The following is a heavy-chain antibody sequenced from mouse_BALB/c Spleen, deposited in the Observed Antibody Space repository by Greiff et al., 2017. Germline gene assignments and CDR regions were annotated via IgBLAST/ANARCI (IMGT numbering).Heavy chain of an antibody. Sequence: VQLQQSGPELVKPGVSVKISCKGSGYTFTDYAMHWVKRSHAKSLEWIGVISTYYGDASYNQKFKGKATMTVDKSSSTAYMELARLTSEDSAIYYCARGVWGLYAMDYWGQGTSVTVSS. D-gene: IGHD2-10*02. CDR3: ARGVWGLYAMDY. CDR2: ISTYYGDA. J-gene: IGHJ4*01. V-gene: IGHV1-67*01. CDR1: GYTFTDYA.